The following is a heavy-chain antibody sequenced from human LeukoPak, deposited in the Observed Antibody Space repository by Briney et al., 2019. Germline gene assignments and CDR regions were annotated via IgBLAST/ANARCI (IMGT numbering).Heavy chain of an antibody. V-gene: IGHV3-7*01. J-gene: IGHJ4*02. D-gene: IGHD6-13*01. CDR1: GFTFNNYW. Sequence: QPGGSLRLSCAASGFTFNNYWMSWVRQAPGRGLEWVANIKQDGSEKDYVDSVKGRFTISRDNAKNSLYLQMNSLRAEETAVYYCARGSGITAGGTDYWGQGTLVTVSA. CDR2: IKQDGSEK. CDR3: ARGSGITAGGTDY.